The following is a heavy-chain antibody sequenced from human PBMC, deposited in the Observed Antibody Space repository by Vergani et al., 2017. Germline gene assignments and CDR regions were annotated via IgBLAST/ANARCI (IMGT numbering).Heavy chain of an antibody. J-gene: IGHJ6*03. CDR2: ISSSSSYI. CDR1: GFTFSSFS. V-gene: IGHV3-21*01. D-gene: IGHD1-1*01. Sequence: EVQLVESGGGLVKPGGSLRLSCAASGFTFSSFSMNWVRQAPGKGLEWVSSISSSSSYIYYADSVKGRFTISRDNAKNSLYLQMNSLRAEDTAVYYCARYSERESLIDYYYYMDVWGKGTTVIVS. CDR3: ARYSERESLIDYYYYMDV.